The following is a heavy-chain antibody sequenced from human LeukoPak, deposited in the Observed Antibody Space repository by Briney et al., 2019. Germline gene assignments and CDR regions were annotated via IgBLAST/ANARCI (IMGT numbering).Heavy chain of an antibody. V-gene: IGHV1-2*02. Sequence: ASVKVSCKASGYTFFGYYMHWVRQAPGQGLEWMGWINPKSGGTNEAQKFHDRVTMTRDTSIRTAYMEVGRLRSDDTAVYYCARSPDILTGENFDYWGQGTLVTVSS. CDR3: ARSPDILTGENFDY. J-gene: IGHJ4*02. CDR1: GYTFFGYY. CDR2: INPKSGGT. D-gene: IGHD3-9*01.